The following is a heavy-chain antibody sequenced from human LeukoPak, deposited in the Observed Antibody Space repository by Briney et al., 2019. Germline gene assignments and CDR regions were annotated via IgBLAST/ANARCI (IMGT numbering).Heavy chain of an antibody. CDR2: IIPIFGIA. D-gene: IGHD3-16*02. CDR3: ARGDYDYVWGSYRRTPFDY. J-gene: IGHJ4*02. Sequence: SVKVSCKASGGTFSSYAISWVRQAPGQGLEWMGGIIPIFGIANYAQKFQGRVTITTDESTSTAYMELSSLRSEDTAVYYCARGDYDYVWGSYRRTPFDYWGQGTLVTVSS. CDR1: GGTFSSYA. V-gene: IGHV1-69*05.